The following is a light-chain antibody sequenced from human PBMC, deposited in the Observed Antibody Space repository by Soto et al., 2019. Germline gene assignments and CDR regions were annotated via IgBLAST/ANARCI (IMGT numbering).Light chain of an antibody. CDR1: QSGLNTFYNQKY. CDR3: QQFHSTPYP. J-gene: IGKJ2*01. CDR2: WAS. Sequence: DIVMTQSPDSLAVSLGERATINCKSSQSGLNTFYNQKYLTWYQHKPGQPPKVLMYWASTRESGVPDRFSGSGSGTNFTLSISSLQAEDVAVYYCQQFHSTPYPFGQGTKLEIK. V-gene: IGKV4-1*01.